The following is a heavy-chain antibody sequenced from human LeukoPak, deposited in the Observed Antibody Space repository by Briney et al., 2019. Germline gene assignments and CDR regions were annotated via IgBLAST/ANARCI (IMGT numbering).Heavy chain of an antibody. Sequence: SETLSLTCAVYGGSFSGYYWSWIRQPPGKGLEWIGEINHSGSTNYNPSLKSRVTISVDTSKNQFSLKLSSVTAADTAVYYCARQRDSTFDYWGQGTLVTVSS. CDR2: INHSGST. J-gene: IGHJ4*02. CDR3: ARQRDSTFDY. CDR1: GGSFSGYY. D-gene: IGHD5-24*01. V-gene: IGHV4-34*01.